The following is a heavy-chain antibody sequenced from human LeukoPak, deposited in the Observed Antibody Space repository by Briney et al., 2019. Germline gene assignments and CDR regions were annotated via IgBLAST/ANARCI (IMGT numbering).Heavy chain of an antibody. CDR2: IIPIFGTA. CDR3: ATDVDTAMVT. Sequence: SVKVSCKASGGTFSSYAISWVRQAPGQGLEWMGGIIPIFGTANYAQKFQGRVTITADESTSTAYMKLSSLRSEDTAVYYCATDVDTAMVTWGQGTLVTVSS. J-gene: IGHJ4*02. V-gene: IGHV1-69*13. D-gene: IGHD5-18*01. CDR1: GGTFSSYA.